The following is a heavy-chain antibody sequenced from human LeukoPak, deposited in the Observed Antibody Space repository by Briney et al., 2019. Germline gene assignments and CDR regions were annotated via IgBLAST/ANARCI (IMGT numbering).Heavy chain of an antibody. CDR1: GGTFISYG. D-gene: IGHD5-12*01. CDR3: TTKVIRGNSGDDSDA. V-gene: IGHV3-30*03. Sequence: GGSLRLSCAASGGTFISYGMHGVRQAPCKGLEGVALISSDGNDKLYGDSVKGRLTISRHDSKSTLSMQMTRLRAEDTAVYYCTTKVIRGNSGDDSDAWGQGTLVTVSS. J-gene: IGHJ5*02. CDR2: ISSDGNDK.